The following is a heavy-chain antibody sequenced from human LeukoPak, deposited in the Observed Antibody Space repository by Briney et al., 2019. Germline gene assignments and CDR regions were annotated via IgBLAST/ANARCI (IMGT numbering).Heavy chain of an antibody. J-gene: IGHJ4*02. V-gene: IGHV4-59*08. CDR1: GGSISSYY. D-gene: IGHD1-26*01. CDR3: ARHYVGATLYFDY. Sequence: PSETLSLTCTVSGGSISSYYWSWLRQPPGKGLEWIGYIYYSGSTNYNPSLKSRVTISVDTSKNQFSLKLSSVTAADTAVYYCARHYVGATLYFDYWGQGTLVTVSS. CDR2: IYYSGST.